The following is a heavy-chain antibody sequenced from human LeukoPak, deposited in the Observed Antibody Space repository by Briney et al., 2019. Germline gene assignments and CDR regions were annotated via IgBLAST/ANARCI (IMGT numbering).Heavy chain of an antibody. Sequence: GGSLRLSCAASGFTFSSYNMNRVRQAPGKGLEWVSSISSSSSYIYYADSVKGRFTISRDNAKNSLYLQMNSLRAEDTAVYYCASENYYGSGSYLAPAFDIWGQGTMVTVSS. D-gene: IGHD3-10*01. CDR3: ASENYYGSGSYLAPAFDI. CDR2: ISSSSSYI. V-gene: IGHV3-21*01. J-gene: IGHJ3*02. CDR1: GFTFSSYN.